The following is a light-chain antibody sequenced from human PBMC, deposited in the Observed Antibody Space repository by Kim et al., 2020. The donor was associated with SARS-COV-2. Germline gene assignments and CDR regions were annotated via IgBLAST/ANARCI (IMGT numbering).Light chain of an antibody. Sequence: GQRVTIACTGSSSNIGANYGVHWYQQVPGKAPRRLVNGNRDRPSGVPDRFSASRSGTSASLAITVLQAEDEADYYCHSYDSSLRILFGGGTQRTVL. J-gene: IGLJ3*02. CDR3: HSYDSSLRIL. V-gene: IGLV1-40*01. CDR2: GNR. CDR1: SSNIGANYG.